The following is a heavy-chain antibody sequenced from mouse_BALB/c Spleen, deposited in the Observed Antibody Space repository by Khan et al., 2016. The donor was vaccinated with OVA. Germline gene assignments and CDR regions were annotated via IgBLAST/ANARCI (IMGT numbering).Heavy chain of an antibody. Sequence: VQLQQSGPEPVKPGASVKISCKTSGYTFTEYTLHWVKQSHGKSLEWIGVINPKNGITSYNQKFKGKATLTVDKSSSTAYMEFRSLTSEDSAVYYCARDAGRYWGQGTSVTVSS. CDR1: GYTFTEYT. D-gene: IGHD3-3*01. V-gene: IGHV1-18*01. CDR2: INPKNGIT. CDR3: ARDAGRY. J-gene: IGHJ4*01.